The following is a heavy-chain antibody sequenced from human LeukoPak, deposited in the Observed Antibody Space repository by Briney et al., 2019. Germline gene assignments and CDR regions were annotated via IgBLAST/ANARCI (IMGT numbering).Heavy chain of an antibody. Sequence: PSQTLSLTCTVSGGSISSGSYYWSWIRQPAGKGLEWIGRIYTSGSTNYNPSLKSRVTISVDTSKNQFSLKLSSVTAADTAVYYCARGYYSPDAFDIWGQGTMVTVSS. CDR3: ARGYYSPDAFDI. CDR1: GGSISSGSYY. V-gene: IGHV4-61*02. J-gene: IGHJ3*02. D-gene: IGHD5-12*01. CDR2: IYTSGST.